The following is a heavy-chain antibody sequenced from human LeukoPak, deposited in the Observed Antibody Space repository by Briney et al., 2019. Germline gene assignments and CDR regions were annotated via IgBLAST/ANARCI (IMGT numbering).Heavy chain of an antibody. V-gene: IGHV3-21*01. CDR1: GFTFSNYN. D-gene: IGHD3-22*01. CDR2: ITRSNSYI. J-gene: IGHJ2*01. CDR3: ARDDTTMILNL. Sequence: PGGSLRLSCAASGFTFSNYNTNWVRQAPGKGLEWVSTITRSNSYIYYADSVRGRFTISRDNAKNSLYLQMSSLRAEDTAVYYCARDDTTMILNLWGRGTLVTVSS.